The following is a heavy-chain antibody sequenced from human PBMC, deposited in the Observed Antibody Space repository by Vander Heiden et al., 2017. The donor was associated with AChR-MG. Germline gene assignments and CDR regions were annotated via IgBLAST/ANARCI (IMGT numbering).Heavy chain of an antibody. J-gene: IGHJ4*02. CDR3: ARGAGWYMY. CDR1: GDSMTTDY. V-gene: IGHV4-59*01. CDR2: IHYNGRT. D-gene: IGHD6-19*01. Sequence: QVQLQESGPGLVKPSETLSLTCTVSGDSMTTDYWSWLRQPPGQGLEWIAYIHYNGRTNYNPSLKSRVTLSLDTSKNQFSLNLNSVTAADTAVYYCARGAGWYMYWGQGTLVTVSS.